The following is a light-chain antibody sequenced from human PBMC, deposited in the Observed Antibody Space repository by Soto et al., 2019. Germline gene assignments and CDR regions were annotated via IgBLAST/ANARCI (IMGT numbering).Light chain of an antibody. CDR1: QSVLYSSNNKNY. J-gene: IGKJ2*01. Sequence: DIVMTQSPDSLVVSLGERATINCKSSQSVLYSSNNKNYLAWYQQKPGQPPKLLIYWASTRESGVPDRFSGSGSRTDFTLTISSLQAEDVAVYYCQQYYSTPYTFGQGTNLEIK. CDR2: WAS. V-gene: IGKV4-1*01. CDR3: QQYYSTPYT.